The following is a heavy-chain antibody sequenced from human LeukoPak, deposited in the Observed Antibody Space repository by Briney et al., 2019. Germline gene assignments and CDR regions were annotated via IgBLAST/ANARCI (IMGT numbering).Heavy chain of an antibody. D-gene: IGHD3-10*01. V-gene: IGHV3-48*01. CDR2: ITGSSSRT. Sequence: GGSLRLSCAASGFMFSSYSMNWVRQAPGKGLEWVSYITGSSSRTHYADSVKGRFTISRDNAQNSLYLQMNSLRAEDTAVYYCAKEAAKPTFITKVRGVIEPHDYWGQGTLVTVSS. CDR3: AKEAAKPTFITKVRGVIEPHDY. CDR1: GFMFSSYS. J-gene: IGHJ4*02.